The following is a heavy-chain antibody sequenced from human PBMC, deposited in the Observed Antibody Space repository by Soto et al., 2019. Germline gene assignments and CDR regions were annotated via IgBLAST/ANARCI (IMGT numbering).Heavy chain of an antibody. CDR3: ARSVRSAGWHDY. J-gene: IGHJ4*02. D-gene: IGHD6-19*01. CDR2: IYDSESI. Sequence: QVQLQESGPGLVKPSETLSLICTVSGGSISSYYWSWLRQPPGKGLEWIGSIYDSESINYNPSLKSRVTISLDTSKNQFSLKLSSVTSADTALYYCARSVRSAGWHDYWGQGTLVTVSS. V-gene: IGHV4-59*01. CDR1: GGSISSYY.